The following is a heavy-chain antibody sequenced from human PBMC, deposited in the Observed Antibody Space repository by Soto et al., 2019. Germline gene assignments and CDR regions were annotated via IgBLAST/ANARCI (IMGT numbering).Heavy chain of an antibody. J-gene: IGHJ4*02. CDR1: GFTFSSHW. CDR3: ARILDAAGTDY. V-gene: IGHV3-23*01. Sequence: GSLRLSCAASGFTFSSHWMHWVRQAPGKGLEWVSSISGFGSITYHADSVRGRFTISRDNSKNTLYLQMNSLRAEDTAIYYCARILDAAGTDYWGQGTLVTVSS. CDR2: ISGFGSIT. D-gene: IGHD6-13*01.